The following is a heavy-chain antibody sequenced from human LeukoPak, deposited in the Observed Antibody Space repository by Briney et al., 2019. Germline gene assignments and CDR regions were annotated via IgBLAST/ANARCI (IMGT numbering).Heavy chain of an antibody. CDR1: GFTFSSYS. CDR2: INNNGGAT. D-gene: IGHD5-18*01. V-gene: IGHV3-64D*06. J-gene: IGHJ4*02. CDR3: VSPRGFSYGYFDY. Sequence: GGSLRLSCSASGFTFSSYSMDWVRQAPGKGPEYVSGINNNGGATQYVDSVKGRFTISRDNSKNTVYLQMSSLRPEDTAVYYCVSPRGFSYGYFDYWGQGTLVTVSS.